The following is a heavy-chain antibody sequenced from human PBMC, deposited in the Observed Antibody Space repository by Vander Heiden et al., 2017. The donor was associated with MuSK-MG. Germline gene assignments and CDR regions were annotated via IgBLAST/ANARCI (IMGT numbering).Heavy chain of an antibody. J-gene: IGHJ3*02. Sequence: EWVSVIYSGGSTYYADSVKGRFTISRDNSKNTLYLQMNSLRAEDTAVYYCARSVRSGDAFDIWGQGTMVTVSS. V-gene: IGHV3-53*01. CDR2: IYSGGST. CDR3: ARSVRSGDAFDI.